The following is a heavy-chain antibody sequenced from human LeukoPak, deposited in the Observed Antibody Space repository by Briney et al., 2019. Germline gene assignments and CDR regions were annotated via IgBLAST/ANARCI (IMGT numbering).Heavy chain of an antibody. J-gene: IGHJ6*03. CDR3: ARDRRFYFYYYMDV. V-gene: IGHV4-61*02. Sequence: SETLSLTCSVSGGSISSGSFYWSWIRQPAGKGLEWIGLACTSGSTNYNPSLKSRVTISVETSKNQFSLKLTSMTAADTAVYYCARDRRFYFYYYMDVWGKGTTVTVTS. CDR1: GGSISSGSFY. CDR2: ACTSGST. D-gene: IGHD3-3*01.